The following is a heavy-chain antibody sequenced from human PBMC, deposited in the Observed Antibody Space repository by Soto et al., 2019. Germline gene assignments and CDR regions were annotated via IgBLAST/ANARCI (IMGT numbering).Heavy chain of an antibody. CDR3: ARGGGPPVYYMDV. Sequence: PSETLSLTCTVSGGSISSYYWSWIRQPPGKGLEWIGYIYYSGSTNYNPSLKSRVTISVDTSKNQFSLKLSSVTAADTAVYYCARGGGPPVYYMDVWGKGTTVTVSS. CDR1: GGSISSYY. CDR2: IYYSGST. V-gene: IGHV4-59*01. J-gene: IGHJ6*03.